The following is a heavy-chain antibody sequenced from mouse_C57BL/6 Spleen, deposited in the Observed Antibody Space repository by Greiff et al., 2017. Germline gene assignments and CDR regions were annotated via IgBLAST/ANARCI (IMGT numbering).Heavy chain of an antibody. V-gene: IGHV1-39*01. Sequence: EVKLLESGPELVKPGASVKISCKASGYSFTDYNMNWVKQSNGKSLEWIGVINPNYGTTSYNQKFKGKATLTVDQSSSTAYMQLNSLTSEDSAVYYCAREIYYGNYGRGAMDYWGQGTSVTVSS. CDR2: INPNYGTT. D-gene: IGHD2-1*01. J-gene: IGHJ4*01. CDR1: GYSFTDYN. CDR3: AREIYYGNYGRGAMDY.